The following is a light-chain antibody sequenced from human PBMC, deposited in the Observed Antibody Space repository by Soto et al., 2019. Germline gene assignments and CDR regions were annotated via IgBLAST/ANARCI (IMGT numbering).Light chain of an antibody. CDR1: SSNIGAGYD. Sequence: QLVLTQPPSVSGAPGQRVTISCTGSSSNIGAGYDVHWYQQLPGTAPKLLIYGNSNRPSGVPDRFSGSKSGTSASLALTGLPAEDEDDYYCQSYASSLRGWVFGGGTKLTVL. J-gene: IGLJ3*02. V-gene: IGLV1-40*01. CDR2: GNS. CDR3: QSYASSLRGWV.